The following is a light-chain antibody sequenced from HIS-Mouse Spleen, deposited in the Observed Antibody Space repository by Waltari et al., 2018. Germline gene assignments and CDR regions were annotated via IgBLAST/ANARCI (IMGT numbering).Light chain of an antibody. V-gene: IGLV2-11*01. CDR1: SREGGGYNY. Sequence: QSALTQPRSVSGSPGQSVTIACTGTSREGGGYNYVSWYQQHPGKAPKLMIYVVSKRPSGVPDRFSGSKSGNTASLTISGLQAEDEADYYCCSYAGSYTVVFGGGTKLTVL. J-gene: IGLJ2*01. CDR2: VVS. CDR3: CSYAGSYTVV.